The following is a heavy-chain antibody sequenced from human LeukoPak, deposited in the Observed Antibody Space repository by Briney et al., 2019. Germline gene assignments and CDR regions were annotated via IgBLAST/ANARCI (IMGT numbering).Heavy chain of an antibody. Sequence: SETLSLTCTVSGASISSSTYYWGWQPQPPGLGLVGIGSISCSGTNYYNPSLKRRVTIPVDTSKNQFSPKLNSVSAADTAVYYCATHYVTGVARGYSDYWGQGTLVTVSS. D-gene: IGHD3-10*01. CDR2: ISCSGTN. J-gene: IGHJ4*02. V-gene: IGHV4-39*01. CDR3: ATHYVTGVARGYSDY. CDR1: GASISSSTYY.